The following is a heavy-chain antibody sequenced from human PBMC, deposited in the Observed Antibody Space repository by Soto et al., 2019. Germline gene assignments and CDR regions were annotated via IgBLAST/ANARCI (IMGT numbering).Heavy chain of an antibody. Sequence: QVQLQESGPGLVKPSQTLSLTCTVSGGSISSGGYYWSWIRQHPGKGLEWIGYIYYSGSTYYNPSLKSRITISVDTSKNQFSLKLSSVTAADTAVYYCARDRYGSGSPPFDYWGQGTLVTVSS. V-gene: IGHV4-31*03. J-gene: IGHJ4*02. CDR3: ARDRYGSGSPPFDY. D-gene: IGHD3-10*01. CDR1: GGSISSGGYY. CDR2: IYYSGST.